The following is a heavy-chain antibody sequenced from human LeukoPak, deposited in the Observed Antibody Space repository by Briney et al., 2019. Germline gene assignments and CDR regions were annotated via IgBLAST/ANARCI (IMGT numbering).Heavy chain of an antibody. CDR3: ARGTLNIPGEHGAFDY. CDR1: GFTFSSYA. CDR2: ISGSGDTT. J-gene: IGHJ4*02. D-gene: IGHD1-14*01. V-gene: IGHV3-23*01. Sequence: PGGSLRLSCAASGFTFSSYAITWVRQAPGKGLEWVSTISGSGDTTYYADSVKGRFTISRDNSKNTLYLQMNSLRAEDTAVYYCARGTLNIPGEHGAFDYWGQGTLVTVSS.